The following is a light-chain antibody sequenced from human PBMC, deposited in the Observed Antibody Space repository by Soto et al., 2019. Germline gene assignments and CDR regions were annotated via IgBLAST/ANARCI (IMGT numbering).Light chain of an antibody. CDR3: QQRSNWPAT. V-gene: IGKV3-11*01. J-gene: IGKJ5*01. Sequence: EIVMTQSPATLSVSPGERATLSCRASQSVNINLAWYQQKSGQAPRLLIYGASTRATGIPARFSGSGSGTDFTLTISSLEPEDFAVYYCQQRSNWPATFGQGTRLEIK. CDR2: GAS. CDR1: QSVNIN.